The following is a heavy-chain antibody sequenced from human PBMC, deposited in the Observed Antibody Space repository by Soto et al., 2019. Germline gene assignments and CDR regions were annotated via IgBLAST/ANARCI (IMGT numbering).Heavy chain of an antibody. CDR3: VSQRTSVLTQAYFDY. Sequence: SETLSLTCAVYGGSFSGYYWSWIRQPPGKGLEWIGSVYYRGISYSKSSVKSRVTISVDTSKNQFSLNLNSVTASDTAVYFCVSQRTSVLTQAYFDYWGPGALVTVSS. D-gene: IGHD2-8*01. CDR2: VYYRGIS. J-gene: IGHJ4*02. CDR1: GGSFSGYY. V-gene: IGHV4-34*01.